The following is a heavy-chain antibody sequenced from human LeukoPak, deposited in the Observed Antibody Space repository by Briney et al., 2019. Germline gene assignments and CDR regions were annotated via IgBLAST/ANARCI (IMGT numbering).Heavy chain of an antibody. D-gene: IGHD2-2*01. CDR2: INPSGGST. CDR3: ARVGSSTSYNWFDP. Sequence: WVRQAPGXXLERMGIINPSGGSTSYAQKFQGRVTMTRDTSTSTVYMELSSLRSEDTAVYYCARVGSSTSYNWFDPWGQGTLVTVSS. V-gene: IGHV1-46*01. J-gene: IGHJ5*02.